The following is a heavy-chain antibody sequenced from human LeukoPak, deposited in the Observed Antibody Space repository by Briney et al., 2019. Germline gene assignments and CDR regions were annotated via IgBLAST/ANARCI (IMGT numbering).Heavy chain of an antibody. CDR3: AKSGSGWTGFFDY. CDR1: GFIFRSYW. D-gene: IGHD6-19*01. CDR2: IKEDGSEK. J-gene: IGHJ4*02. V-gene: IGHV3-7*05. Sequence: GGSLRLSCAASGFIFRSYWMSWVRQAPGKGLEWVANIKEDGSEKYYVDSVRGRFTISRDNAKNSLYLQMNSLRDEDTAVYYCAKSGSGWTGFFDYWGQGTLVTVSS.